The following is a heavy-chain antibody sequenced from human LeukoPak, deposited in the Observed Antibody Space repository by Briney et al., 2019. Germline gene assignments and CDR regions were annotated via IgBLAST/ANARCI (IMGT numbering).Heavy chain of an antibody. J-gene: IGHJ3*02. Sequence: GTSLRLSCAASGFNFRSYAFHWVRQAPGKGPEWMAFITYDGTDTYYADSVKGRFTLSRDNSQNTLYLQMNSLRAAETAVYYCARPGGYAFDMWGQGTMVTVSS. CDR2: ITYDGTDT. CDR1: GFNFRSYA. D-gene: IGHD3-16*01. V-gene: IGHV3-30*04. CDR3: ARPGGYAFDM.